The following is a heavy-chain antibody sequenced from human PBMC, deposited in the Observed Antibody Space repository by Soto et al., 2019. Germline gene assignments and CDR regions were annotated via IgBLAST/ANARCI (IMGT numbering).Heavy chain of an antibody. CDR1: GFSLTTRGVG. V-gene: IGHV2-5*02. CDR3: AHIVITFGGVVADDAFDV. J-gene: IGHJ3*01. CDR2: IYWDDDK. D-gene: IGHD3-16*02. Sequence: QITVMESGPTLVKPTETLTLTCTFSGFSLTTRGVGVGWIRQPPGKALEWLAVIYWDDDKRYSPSLKTRLVLTKDTPKRQVVLTMTNMDSVDTATYFCAHIVITFGGVVADDAFDVWGQGTMVTVSS.